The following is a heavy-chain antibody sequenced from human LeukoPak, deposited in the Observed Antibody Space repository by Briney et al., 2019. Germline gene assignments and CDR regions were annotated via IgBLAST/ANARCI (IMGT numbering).Heavy chain of an antibody. D-gene: IGHD2-2*01. Sequence: PSQTLSLTCAVSGGSISSGGYSWSWIRQPPGKGLEWIGYIYHSGSTYYNPSLKSRVTISVDRSKNQFSLKLSSVTAADTAVYYCARGRYCSSTSCYFNWFDPWGQGTLVTVSS. V-gene: IGHV4-30-2*01. CDR1: GGSISSGGYS. CDR2: IYHSGST. J-gene: IGHJ5*02. CDR3: ARGRYCSSTSCYFNWFDP.